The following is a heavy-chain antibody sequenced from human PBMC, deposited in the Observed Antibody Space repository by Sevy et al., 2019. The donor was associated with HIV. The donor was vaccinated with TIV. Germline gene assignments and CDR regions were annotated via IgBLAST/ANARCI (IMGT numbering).Heavy chain of an antibody. CDR3: ARDDGNYYFHY. D-gene: IGHD1-7*01. Sequence: GGSLRLSCAASGFTFSNYWMGWVRQAPGKGLEWVANIKQDAGQKYYVDSVKGRFTISSDNAKNSLYLQMNSLRAEDTAVYFCARDDGNYYFHYWGQGTLVTVSS. CDR2: IKQDAGQK. J-gene: IGHJ4*02. V-gene: IGHV3-7*01. CDR1: GFTFSNYW.